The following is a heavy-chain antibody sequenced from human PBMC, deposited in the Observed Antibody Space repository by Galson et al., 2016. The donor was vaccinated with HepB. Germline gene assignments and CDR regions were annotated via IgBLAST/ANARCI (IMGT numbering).Heavy chain of an antibody. V-gene: IGHV3-13*01. D-gene: IGHD1-26*01. CDR3: AGGSFSDLDV. J-gene: IGHJ6*02. CDR2: IGIAGDT. CDR1: GLTFSTYD. Sequence: SLRLSCAASGLTFSTYDMHWVRQATGKGLEWVSTIGIAGDTYYPGSVKGRLTISRENVKNSLYLQMNSLRVEETAVYYCAGGSFSDLDVWGQGTTVSVS.